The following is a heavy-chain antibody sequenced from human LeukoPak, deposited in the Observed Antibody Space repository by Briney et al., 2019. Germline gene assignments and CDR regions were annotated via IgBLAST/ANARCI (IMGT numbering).Heavy chain of an antibody. J-gene: IGHJ3*02. CDR2: IATGGGT. D-gene: IGHD3-10*01. CDR3: ARGLPGVRGVDYVFDI. Sequence: PGGSLRLSCAASGFTFSYYDMHWVRHATGKGLEWVSVIATGGGTYCAASVEGRFTISRENAKNSVYLQMSSLRAGDTAVYYCARGLPGVRGVDYVFDIWGQGTMVTVSS. CDR1: GFTFSYYD. V-gene: IGHV3-13*04.